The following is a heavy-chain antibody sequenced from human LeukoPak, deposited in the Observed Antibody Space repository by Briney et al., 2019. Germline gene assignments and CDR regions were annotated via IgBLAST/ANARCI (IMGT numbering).Heavy chain of an antibody. CDR3: ARITMVRGVITDYYYYGMDV. D-gene: IGHD3-10*01. V-gene: IGHV4-39*01. Sequence: PSETLSLTCTVSGGSISSSSYYWGWIRQPPGKGLEWIGSIYYSGSTYYNPSPKSRVTISVDTSKNQFSLKLSSVTAADTAVYYCARITMVRGVITDYYYYGMDVWGQGTTVTVSS. CDR2: IYYSGST. CDR1: GGSISSSSYY. J-gene: IGHJ6*02.